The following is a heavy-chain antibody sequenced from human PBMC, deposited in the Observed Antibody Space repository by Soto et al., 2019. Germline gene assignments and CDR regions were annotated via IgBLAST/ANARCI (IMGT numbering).Heavy chain of an antibody. CDR3: ARVPGYSSPYYGMDV. CDR1: RGSISSGDYY. J-gene: IGHJ6*02. CDR2: IYYSGST. V-gene: IGHV4-30-4*01. Sequence: SETLSLTCTVSRGSISSGDYYWSWIRQPPGKGLEWIGYIYYSGSTYYNPSLKSRVTISVDTSKNQFSLKLSSVNAADTAVYYCARVPGYSSPYYGMDVWGQGTTVTVSS. D-gene: IGHD6-13*01.